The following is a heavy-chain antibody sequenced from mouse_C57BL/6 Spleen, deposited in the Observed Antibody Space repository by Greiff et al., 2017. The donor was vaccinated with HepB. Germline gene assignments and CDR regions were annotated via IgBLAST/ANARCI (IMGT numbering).Heavy chain of an antibody. V-gene: IGHV6-3*01. CDR2: IRLKSDNYAT. J-gene: IGHJ2*01. D-gene: IGHD2-3*01. CDR3: ARWLLRGYYFDY. Sequence: EVKLEESGGGLVQPGGSMKLSCVASGFTFSNYWMNWVRQSPEKGLEWVAQIRLKSDNYATHYAESVKGRFTISRDDSKSSVYLQMNNLRAEDTGIYYCARWLLRGYYFDYWGQGTTLTVSS. CDR1: GFTFSNYW.